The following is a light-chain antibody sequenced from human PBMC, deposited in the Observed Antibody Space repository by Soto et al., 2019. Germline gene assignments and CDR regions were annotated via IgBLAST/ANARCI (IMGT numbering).Light chain of an antibody. J-gene: IGKJ5*01. Sequence: EIMMTQSPATLSVSPGERATLSCRASQSVRSHLAWYQQKPGQAPRLLIYDASTRATDIPTRFSGSGSGTEFTLTISSLQSEDFAVYYCHQYDKWPPITFGKGTRLVIK. CDR3: HQYDKWPPIT. V-gene: IGKV3-15*01. CDR2: DAS. CDR1: QSVRSH.